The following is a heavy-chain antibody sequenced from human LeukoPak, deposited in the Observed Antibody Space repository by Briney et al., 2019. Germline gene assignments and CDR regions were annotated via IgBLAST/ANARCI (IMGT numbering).Heavy chain of an antibody. V-gene: IGHV3-53*01. J-gene: IGHJ4*02. CDR1: GFTVSRNY. CDR2: LYSGGST. D-gene: IGHD1-7*01. CDR3: ARANYQFDY. Sequence: PGGSLRLSCAASGFTVSRNYMNWVRQAPGKGLEWVSVLYSGGSTDYADSVKGRFTISRDNSKNTLYLQMDSLRVEDTAVYYCARANYQFDYWGQGTLVTVSS.